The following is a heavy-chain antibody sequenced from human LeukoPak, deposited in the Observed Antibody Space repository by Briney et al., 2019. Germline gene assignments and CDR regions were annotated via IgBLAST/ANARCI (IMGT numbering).Heavy chain of an antibody. CDR3: AKDIEEYYGSGSLWFDP. CDR1: GFTFDDYA. Sequence: PGRSLRLSCAASGFTFDDYAMHWVRQAPGKGLEWVSGNSWNSGSIGYADSVKGRFTISRDNAKNSLYLQMNSLRAEDTALYYCAKDIEEYYGSGSLWFDPWGQGTLVTVSS. CDR2: NSWNSGSI. J-gene: IGHJ5*02. V-gene: IGHV3-9*01. D-gene: IGHD3-10*01.